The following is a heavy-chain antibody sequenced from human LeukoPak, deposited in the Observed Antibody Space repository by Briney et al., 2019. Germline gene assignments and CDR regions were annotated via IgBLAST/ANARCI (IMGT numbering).Heavy chain of an antibody. CDR3: AKCPWGESTSCFFVA. V-gene: IGHV3-23*01. CDR2: ISGSGGST. Sequence: GGTLRLSCAASGFTFSSYGMSWVRQAPGKGLEWVSAISGSGGSTYYADSVKGRFAISRDNSKNTLYLRMNFLRAEDTAVYYCAKCPWGESTSCFFVAWGQGALLTVSS. CDR1: GFTFSSYG. D-gene: IGHD2-2*01. J-gene: IGHJ4*02.